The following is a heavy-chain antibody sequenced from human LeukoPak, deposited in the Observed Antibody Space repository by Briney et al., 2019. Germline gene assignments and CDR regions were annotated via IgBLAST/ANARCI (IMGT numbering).Heavy chain of an antibody. Sequence: PSETLSLTCTVSADSISNYYWTWLRQPPGKGLEWIGYIYNSGSTNYNTSLKSRVTISMDTSKNQFSLKLSSVTAADTAVYYCARGAINYYDSSGYYNYWGQGTLVTVSS. D-gene: IGHD3-22*01. J-gene: IGHJ4*02. V-gene: IGHV4-59*12. CDR3: ARGAINYYDSSGYYNY. CDR1: ADSISNYY. CDR2: IYNSGST.